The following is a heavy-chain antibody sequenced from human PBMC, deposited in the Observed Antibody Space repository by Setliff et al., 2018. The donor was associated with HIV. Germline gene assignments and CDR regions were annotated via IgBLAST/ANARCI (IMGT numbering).Heavy chain of an antibody. D-gene: IGHD1-26*01. Sequence: TLSLTCTVSGGSITSGGYYWSWIRQHPGKGLEWIGYIVYSGRTYYNPSLKSRVSISVDKSNNRFSLKMSYVTAADTAVYYCAKDRSGSYRTFDYWGPGILVTVSS. J-gene: IGHJ4*02. V-gene: IGHV4-31*03. CDR1: GGSITSGGYY. CDR2: IVYSGRT. CDR3: AKDRSGSYRTFDY.